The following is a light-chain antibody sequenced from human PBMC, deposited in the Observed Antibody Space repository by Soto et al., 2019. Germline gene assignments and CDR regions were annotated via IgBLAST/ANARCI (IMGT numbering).Light chain of an antibody. CDR3: VSYTSRTNLVV. Sequence: QSALIQPASVSGSPGQSITISCTGTHSDVGGFDYVSWFQQYPGRAPKLLIFDVRDRPSGISNRFSGSKSGATASLTISGLQAEDEANYYCVSYTSRTNLVVFGTRTKLTVL. CDR2: DVR. J-gene: IGLJ2*01. V-gene: IGLV2-14*03. CDR1: HSDVGGFDY.